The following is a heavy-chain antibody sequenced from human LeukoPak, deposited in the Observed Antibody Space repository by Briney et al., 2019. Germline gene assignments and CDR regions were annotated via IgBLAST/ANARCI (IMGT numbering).Heavy chain of an antibody. D-gene: IGHD3-10*01. CDR1: GYTFTSYY. CDR3: ARAYDMVRADP. V-gene: IGHV1-46*01. J-gene: IGHJ5*02. CDR2: INPSGGST. Sequence: ASVKVSCKGSGYTFTSYYMHWVRQAPGQGLEWMGIINPSGGSTSYAQKFQGRVTMTRDTSTSTVYMELSSLRSEGTAVYYCARAYDMVRADPWGQGTLVTVSS.